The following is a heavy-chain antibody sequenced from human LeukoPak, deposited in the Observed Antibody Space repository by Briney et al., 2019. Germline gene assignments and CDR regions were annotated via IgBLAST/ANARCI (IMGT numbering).Heavy chain of an antibody. CDR1: GYTFTSYG. D-gene: IGHD3-10*01. CDR2: ISAYNGNT. J-gene: IGHJ5*02. CDR3: ARDRVLWFPGGLWFDP. V-gene: IGHV1-18*01. Sequence: ASVKVSCKASGYTFTSYGISWVRQAPGQGLEWMGWISAYNGNTNYAQKLQGRVTMTTDTSTSTAYMELRSLRSDDTAVYYCARDRVLWFPGGLWFDPWGQGTLVTVSS.